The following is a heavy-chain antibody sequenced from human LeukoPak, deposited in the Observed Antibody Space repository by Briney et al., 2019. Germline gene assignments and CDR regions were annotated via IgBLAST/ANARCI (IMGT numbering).Heavy chain of an antibody. Sequence: WVSSISSSSSYIYYADSVKGRFTISRDNAKNSLYLQMNSLRAEDTAVYYCARAFENNWFDPWGQGTLVTVSS. CDR2: ISSSSSYI. D-gene: IGHD2/OR15-2a*01. J-gene: IGHJ5*02. CDR3: ARAFENNWFDP. V-gene: IGHV3-21*01.